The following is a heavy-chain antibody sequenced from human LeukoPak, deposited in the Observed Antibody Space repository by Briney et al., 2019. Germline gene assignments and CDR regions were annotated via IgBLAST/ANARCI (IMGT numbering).Heavy chain of an antibody. V-gene: IGHV1-69*04. CDR1: GGTFSSYA. CDR3: ARGPGSSHPVDI. Sequence: ASVKISCKASGGTFSSYAISWVRQAPGQGLEWMGRIIPILGIANYAQKFQGRVTITRNTSISTAYMELSSLRSEDTAVYYCARGPGSSHPVDIWGQGTMVTVSS. D-gene: IGHD6-6*01. CDR2: IIPILGIA. J-gene: IGHJ3*02.